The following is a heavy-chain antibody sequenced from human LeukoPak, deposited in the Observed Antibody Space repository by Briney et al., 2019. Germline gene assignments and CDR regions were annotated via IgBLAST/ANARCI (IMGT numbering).Heavy chain of an antibody. CDR3: ARDRGLSSSGWYTVDY. Sequence: GGSLRLSCAASGFTFDDYAMHWVRQAPGKGLEWVSGISWNSGSIGYADSVKGRFTISRDNAKNSLYLQMNSLRSEDTAVYYCARDRGLSSSGWYTVDYWGQGTLVTVSS. D-gene: IGHD6-19*01. V-gene: IGHV3-9*01. CDR1: GFTFDDYA. CDR2: ISWNSGSI. J-gene: IGHJ4*02.